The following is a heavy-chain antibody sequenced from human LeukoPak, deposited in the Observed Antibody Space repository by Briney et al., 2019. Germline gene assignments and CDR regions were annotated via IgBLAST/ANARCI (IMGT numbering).Heavy chain of an antibody. CDR2: IYHSGST. Sequence: GSLRLSCAASGFTFSNAWMSWVRQAPGKGLEWIGSIYHSGSTYYNPSLKSRVTISVDTSKNQFSLKLSSVTAADTAVYYCARSRSGGSDYWGQGTLVTVSS. V-gene: IGHV4-38-2*01. CDR1: GFTFSNAW. D-gene: IGHD2-15*01. CDR3: ARSRSGGSDY. J-gene: IGHJ4*02.